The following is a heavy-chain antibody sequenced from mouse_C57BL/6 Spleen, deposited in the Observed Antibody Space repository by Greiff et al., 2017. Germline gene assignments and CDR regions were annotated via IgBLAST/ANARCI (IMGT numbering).Heavy chain of an antibody. J-gene: IGHJ2*01. CDR3: TTGYVNY. CDR2: IDPENGDT. D-gene: IGHD1-1*02. V-gene: IGHV14-4*01. CDR1: GFNIKDDY. Sequence: EVQLQQSGAELVRPGASVKLSCTASGFNIKDDYMHWVKQRPEQGLEWIGWIDPENGDTEYASKFQGKATITAETSSNTAYLQLSSLTSEDTAVYYCTTGYVNYWGQGTTLTFSS.